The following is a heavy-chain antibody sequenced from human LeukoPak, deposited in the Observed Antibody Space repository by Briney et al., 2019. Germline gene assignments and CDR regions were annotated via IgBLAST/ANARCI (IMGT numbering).Heavy chain of an antibody. CDR2: IYSGGST. V-gene: IGHV3-53*01. D-gene: IGHD3-22*01. Sequence: GGSLRLSCAASGFTFLTYSMDWVRQAPGKGLEWVSVIYSGGSTYYADSVKGRFTISRDNSRNTLYPQMNSLRVEDTAVYYCARDSKTYYYDLWGQGALVTVSS. CDR1: GFTFLTYS. CDR3: ARDSKTYYYDL. J-gene: IGHJ4*02.